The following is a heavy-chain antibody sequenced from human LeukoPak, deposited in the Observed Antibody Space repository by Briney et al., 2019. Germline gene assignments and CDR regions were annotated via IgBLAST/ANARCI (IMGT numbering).Heavy chain of an antibody. CDR1: GFSFSTYA. J-gene: IGHJ6*03. Sequence: GGSLRLPCAASGFSFSTYAMSWARQAPGKGLEWVSTITGGGTYYADSVRGRFTISRDNSKNTLFLQMNSLRAEDTAVYSCAKDLSGRSYSYYYMDVWGRGTTVTVSS. CDR2: ITGGGT. V-gene: IGHV3-23*01. D-gene: IGHD1-26*01. CDR3: AKDLSGRSYSYYYMDV.